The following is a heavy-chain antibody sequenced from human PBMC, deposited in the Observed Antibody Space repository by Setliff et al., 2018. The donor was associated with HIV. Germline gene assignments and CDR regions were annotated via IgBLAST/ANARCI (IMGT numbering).Heavy chain of an antibody. Sequence: ASVKVSCKASGYTFTPYYIHYLRQAPGQGPEWMGIINPNGGSTNYAQKFQGRVTITADESTSTAYMELSSLRSEDTAVYYCTRDPYYFDITGYLIGGWFDPWGQGTQVTVSS. J-gene: IGHJ5*02. CDR1: GYTFTPYY. CDR3: TRDPYYFDITGYLIGGWFDP. CDR2: INPNGGST. D-gene: IGHD3-22*01. V-gene: IGHV1-46*03.